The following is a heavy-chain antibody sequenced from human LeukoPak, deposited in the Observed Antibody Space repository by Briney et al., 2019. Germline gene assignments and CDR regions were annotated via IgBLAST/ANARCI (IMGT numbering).Heavy chain of an antibody. CDR3: ARFFLIVGAAHDVFDS. D-gene: IGHD1-26*01. V-gene: IGHV4-30-2*01. CDR1: GGSINSGSYS. Sequence: PSETLSLTCAVSGGSINSGSYSWGWIRQPPGKGLEWIGYIYHSGSTSYNPSLKSRVTISVDGSKNQFSLKLSSVTAADTAVYYCARFFLIVGAAHDVFDSGGQGTMVPVS. J-gene: IGHJ3*02. CDR2: IYHSGST.